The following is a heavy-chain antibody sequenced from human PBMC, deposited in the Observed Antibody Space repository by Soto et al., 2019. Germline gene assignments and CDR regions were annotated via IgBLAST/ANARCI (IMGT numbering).Heavy chain of an antibody. CDR2: IFYTGTT. CDR3: ARGGYFDWLLYADGKDV. V-gene: IGHV4-59*08. Sequence: SETLSLTCTFSGGSIRSDFWSWIRQPPGKGLEWIGYIFYTGTTKYNPSLKSRVTISVDTSKNQFSLNLRSEDTALYYCARGGYFDWLLYADGKDVWGQGTTVTVSS. D-gene: IGHD3-9*01. J-gene: IGHJ6*02. CDR1: GGSIRSDF.